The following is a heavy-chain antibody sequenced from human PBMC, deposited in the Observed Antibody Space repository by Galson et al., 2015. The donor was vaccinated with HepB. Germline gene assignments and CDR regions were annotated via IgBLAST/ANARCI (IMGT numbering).Heavy chain of an antibody. V-gene: IGHV5-51*03. CDR3: ASTSYYEFWGQRHPDYYCYMDV. Sequence: QSGAEVKKPGESLKISCKGSGYSFTSYWIGWVRQMPGKGLEWMGIIYPGDSDTRYSPSFQGQVTISADKCISTAYLQWSSLKASDTAMYYFASTSYYEFWGQRHPDYYCYMDVWGKGTTVTVSS. D-gene: IGHD3-3*01. J-gene: IGHJ6*03. CDR1: GYSFTSYW. CDR2: IYPGDSDT.